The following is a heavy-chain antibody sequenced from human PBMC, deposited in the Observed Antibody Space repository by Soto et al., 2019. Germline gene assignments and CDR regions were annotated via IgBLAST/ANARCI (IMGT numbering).Heavy chain of an antibody. CDR2: IGGSGGGT. D-gene: IGHD3-10*01. Sequence: EVQLLESGGGLVQPGGSLRLSCAASGFTFSSYAISLVLQAPGKGLEWVSAIGGSGGGTYYADSVKGRFTISRDNSENTQYLQMNSLGAEDTAVYYCAKDQWMRGLGSDGYFDYWGQGTLVTVSS. CDR1: GFTFSSYA. V-gene: IGHV3-23*01. CDR3: AKDQWMRGLGSDGYFDY. J-gene: IGHJ4*02.